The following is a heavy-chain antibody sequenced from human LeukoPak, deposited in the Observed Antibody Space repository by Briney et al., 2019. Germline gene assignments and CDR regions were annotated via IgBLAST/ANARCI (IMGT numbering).Heavy chain of an antibody. V-gene: IGHV3-7*01. D-gene: IGHD5-18*01. CDR3: ARGVGSYGY. CDR1: GFSFSSYW. CDR2: INQGGSEK. J-gene: IGHJ4*02. Sequence: PGGSLRLSCAASGFSFSSYWMSWVRQAPGKGLEWVAYINQGGSEKYYVDSVKGRFTISRDNAKNSLYLQMNSLRAEDTAVYYCARGVGSYGYWGQGTLVTVSS.